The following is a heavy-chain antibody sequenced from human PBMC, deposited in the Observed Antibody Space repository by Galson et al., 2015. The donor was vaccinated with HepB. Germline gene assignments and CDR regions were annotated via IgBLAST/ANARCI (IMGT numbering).Heavy chain of an antibody. V-gene: IGHV4-39*01. CDR1: GGSISSSSYY. CDR3: ARHPYSSGWSDY. Sequence: LTCTVSGGSISSSSYYRGWIRQPPGKGLEWIGSIYYSGSTYYNPSLKSRVTISVDTSKNQFSLKLSSVTAADTAVYYCARHPYSSGWSDYWGQGTLVTVSS. CDR2: IYYSGST. J-gene: IGHJ4*02. D-gene: IGHD6-19*01.